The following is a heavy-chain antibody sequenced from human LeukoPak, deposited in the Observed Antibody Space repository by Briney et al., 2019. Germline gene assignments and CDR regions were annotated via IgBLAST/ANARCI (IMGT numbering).Heavy chain of an antibody. V-gene: IGHV4-59*01. CDR2: IYYSGTT. J-gene: IGHJ4*02. D-gene: IGHD7-27*01. Sequence: SETLSLTCAVYGGSFSGYYWSWIRQPPGKGLEWIGYIYYSGTTNYNPSLKSRVTISVDTSKNRFSLRLTSVTAADTAVYYCARSLNWGATFDYWGQGTLVTVSS. CDR1: GGSFSGYY. CDR3: ARSLNWGATFDY.